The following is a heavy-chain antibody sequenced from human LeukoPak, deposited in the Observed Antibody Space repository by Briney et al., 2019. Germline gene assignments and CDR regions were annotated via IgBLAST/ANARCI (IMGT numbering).Heavy chain of an antibody. Sequence: GESLRLSCAASGFTFSSYAMSWVRQAPAKGLEWVSAISGSATSTYYADSVKGRFTISRDNAKNSLYLQMNSLRAEDTAVYYCARDALFDYWGQGTLVTVSS. J-gene: IGHJ4*02. CDR1: GFTFSSYA. V-gene: IGHV3-23*01. CDR3: ARDALFDY. CDR2: ISGSATST.